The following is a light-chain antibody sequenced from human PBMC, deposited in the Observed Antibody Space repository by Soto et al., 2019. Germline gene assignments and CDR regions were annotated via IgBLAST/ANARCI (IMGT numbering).Light chain of an antibody. V-gene: IGKV1-9*01. CDR3: QESHTSGT. Sequence: DIQLTQSPSFLSASVGDRVTITCRASQGIAGSLAWYQQKPGKAPKLLIYGASDLQSGVPSRFSGSGSGTDFTLTISSLLPEDFAIYFCQESHTSGTFGQGTKVEF. CDR1: QGIAGS. J-gene: IGKJ2*01. CDR2: GAS.